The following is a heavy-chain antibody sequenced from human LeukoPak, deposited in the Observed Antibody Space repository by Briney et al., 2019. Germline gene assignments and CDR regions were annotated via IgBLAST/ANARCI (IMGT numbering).Heavy chain of an antibody. D-gene: IGHD5-24*01. CDR3: ARVEMATVRAYYFDY. CDR1: GGSISSSSYY. CDR2: IYYSGST. J-gene: IGHJ4*02. Sequence: SETLSLTCTVSGGSISSSSYYWGWIRQPPGKGLEWIGSIYYSGSTYYNPSLKSRVTISVDTSKNQFSLKLSSVTAADTAVYYCARVEMATVRAYYFDYWGQGTLVTVSP. V-gene: IGHV4-39*07.